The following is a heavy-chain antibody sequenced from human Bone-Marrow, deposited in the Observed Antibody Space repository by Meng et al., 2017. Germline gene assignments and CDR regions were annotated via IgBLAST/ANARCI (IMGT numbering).Heavy chain of an antibody. CDR2: IYYSGST. J-gene: IGHJ6*02. Sequence: SETLSLTCTVSGGSISSYYWSWIRQPPGKGLEWIGYIYYSGSTNYNPFLKSRVTISVDTSKNQFSLKLSSVTAADTAVYYCARQATYCGGDCYWAGYYYYGMDVWGQGTTVTVSS. V-gene: IGHV4-59*01. CDR3: ARQATYCGGDCYWAGYYYYGMDV. D-gene: IGHD2-21*02. CDR1: GGSISSYY.